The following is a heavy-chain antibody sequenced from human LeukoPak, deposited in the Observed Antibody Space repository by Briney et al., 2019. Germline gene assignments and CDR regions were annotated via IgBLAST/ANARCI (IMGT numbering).Heavy chain of an antibody. D-gene: IGHD2/OR15-2a*01. CDR1: GFTFSSYG. Sequence: GGSLRLSCAASGFTFSSYGMHWVRQAPGKGLEWVAVIWYDGGNKYYPDSVQGRFTISRDNSKNTLYLQVNSLRAEDTAVYYCARDRSMSGWYIDLWGRGTLVTVSS. V-gene: IGHV3-33*01. J-gene: IGHJ2*01. CDR2: IWYDGGNK. CDR3: ARDRSMSGWYIDL.